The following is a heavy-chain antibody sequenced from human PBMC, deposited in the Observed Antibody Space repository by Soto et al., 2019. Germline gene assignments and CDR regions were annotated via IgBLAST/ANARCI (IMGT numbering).Heavy chain of an antibody. V-gene: IGHV1-69*19. CDR2: ISTMFGAA. D-gene: IGHD3-10*01. J-gene: IGHJ4*02. CDR1: GGTFNTYA. CDR3: AREVQVHTPAFVY. Sequence: QVQLVRSGAEMKKPGSSVKVSCQSSGGTFNTYAMNWVRQAPGQGPEWMGDISTMFGAANYAPKFQGRVTITADESTGTSYMQLSSLTSEDTALYFCAREVQVHTPAFVYWGQGTLVTVSS.